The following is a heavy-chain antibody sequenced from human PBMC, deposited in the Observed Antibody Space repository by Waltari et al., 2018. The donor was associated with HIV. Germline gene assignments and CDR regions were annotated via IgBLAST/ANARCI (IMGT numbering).Heavy chain of an antibody. J-gene: IGHJ4*02. CDR2: ICHSGST. D-gene: IGHD1-26*01. Sequence: QVQLQESGPGLVKPSKTLSLTCAVSGYPINSGYCWGWIRQPPGKGLEWIGSICHSGSTYYNPALKSRVIISVDTSKNQFSLKLSSVTAADTAVYYCSRRGVGWSSIIDYWGQGTLVTVSS. V-gene: IGHV4-38-2*01. CDR1: GYPINSGYC. CDR3: SRRGVGWSSIIDY.